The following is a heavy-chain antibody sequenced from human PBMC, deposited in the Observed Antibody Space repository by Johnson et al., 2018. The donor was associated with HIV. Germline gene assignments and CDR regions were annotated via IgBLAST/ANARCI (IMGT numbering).Heavy chain of an antibody. Sequence: QVQLVESGGGVVQPGKSLRLSCAASGFTFSGYAIHWVRQAPGKGLEWVAVIWYDGSNKYYADSVKGRFTISRDNSKNTIYLQMNSLRVEDTAVYYSAKPYYDFWSGYYEYNAFDIWGQGTLVTVSS. D-gene: IGHD3-3*01. CDR1: GFTFSGYA. CDR2: IWYDGSNK. J-gene: IGHJ3*02. V-gene: IGHV3-33*06. CDR3: AKPYYDFWSGYYEYNAFDI.